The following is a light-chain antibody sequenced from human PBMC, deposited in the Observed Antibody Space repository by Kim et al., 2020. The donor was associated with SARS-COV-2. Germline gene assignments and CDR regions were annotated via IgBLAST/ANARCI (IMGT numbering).Light chain of an antibody. CDR3: TSRDSSGNPWV. J-gene: IGLJ3*02. CDR1: SLRSYY. CDR2: GKN. Sequence: SSELTQDPAVSVALGQTVRITCQGDSLRSYYASWYQQKPGQAPVLVIYGKNNRPSGIPDRFSGSSSGNTASLTITGAQAEDEADYYCTSRDSSGNPWVFG. V-gene: IGLV3-19*01.